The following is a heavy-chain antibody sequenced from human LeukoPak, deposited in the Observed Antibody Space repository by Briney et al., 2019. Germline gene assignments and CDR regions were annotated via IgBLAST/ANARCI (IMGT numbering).Heavy chain of an antibody. CDR1: GGSFSGYY. V-gene: IGHV4-34*01. Sequence: SETLSLTCAVYGGSFSGYYWSWIRQPPGKGLEWIGEINHSGSTDYNPSLKSRVTISVDTSKNQFSLKLSSVTAADTAVYYCAREKGSSYNWFDPWGQGTLVTVSS. CDR2: INHSGST. CDR3: AREKGSSYNWFDP. D-gene: IGHD6-6*01. J-gene: IGHJ5*02.